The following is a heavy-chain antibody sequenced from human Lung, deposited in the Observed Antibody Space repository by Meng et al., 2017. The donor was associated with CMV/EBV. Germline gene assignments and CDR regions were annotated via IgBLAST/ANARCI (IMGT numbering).Heavy chain of an antibody. V-gene: IGHV4-4*02. CDR1: AGSVSSSNW. Sequence: VRRQASGPGRVKRSGTLSPTCAVSAGSVSSSNWCGWVRQPPGKGLGWIGEIYHSGSTNYNPSLKSRVTISVDKSKNQFSLKLSSVTAADTAVYYCASFPPPGKQWLVTDYWGQGTLVTVSS. D-gene: IGHD6-19*01. J-gene: IGHJ4*02. CDR2: IYHSGST. CDR3: ASFPPPGKQWLVTDY.